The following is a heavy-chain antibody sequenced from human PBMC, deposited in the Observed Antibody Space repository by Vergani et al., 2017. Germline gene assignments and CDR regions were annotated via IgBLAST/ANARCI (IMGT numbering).Heavy chain of an antibody. J-gene: IGHJ3*02. CDR2: IYPGDSDT. V-gene: IGHV5-51*01. D-gene: IGHD3-3*01. CDR3: ARHESYYYFWSGYYADHDAFDI. Sequence: EVQLVQSGAEVKKPGESLKISCKGSGYSFTSYWIGWVRQMPGKGLEGMGIIYPGDSDTRYSPSFQGQVTIPADKSIITAYLQWSSLKASDTAMYYCARHESYYYFWSGYYADHDAFDIWDQGTMVTVSS. CDR1: GYSFTSYW.